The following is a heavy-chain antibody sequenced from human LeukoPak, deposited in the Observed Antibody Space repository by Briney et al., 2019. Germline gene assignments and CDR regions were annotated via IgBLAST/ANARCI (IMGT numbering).Heavy chain of an antibody. CDR3: ARDADDDYYFDY. Sequence: ASVKVSCKGSGYTFTGYYIHWVRPAPGQGLEWMGWINPKSGGTNYAEKFQGRVTMTRDTSFNTAYMELSRLGSDDTAVYYCARDADDDYYFDYWGQGTLVTVSS. V-gene: IGHV1-2*02. D-gene: IGHD4/OR15-4a*01. CDR2: INPKSGGT. J-gene: IGHJ4*02. CDR1: GYTFTGYY.